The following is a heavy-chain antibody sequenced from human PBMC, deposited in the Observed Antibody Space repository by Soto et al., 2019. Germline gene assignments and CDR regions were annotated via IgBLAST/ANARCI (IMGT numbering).Heavy chain of an antibody. J-gene: IGHJ6*02. D-gene: IGHD3-3*01. CDR3: ARGTVLRFLDSYGMDV. Sequence: TSETLSLTCTVSGGSISSYYWSWIRQPAGKGLEWIGRIYTSGSTNYNPSLKSRVTMSVDTSKNQFSLKLSSVTAADTAVYYCARGTVLRFLDSYGMDVWGQGTTVTVSS. V-gene: IGHV4-4*07. CDR2: IYTSGST. CDR1: GGSISSYY.